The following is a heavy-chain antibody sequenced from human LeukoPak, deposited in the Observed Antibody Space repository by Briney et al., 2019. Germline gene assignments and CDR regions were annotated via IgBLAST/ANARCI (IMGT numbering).Heavy chain of an antibody. J-gene: IGHJ5*02. D-gene: IGHD4-17*01. CDR3: ARGYGDYVSPSWFDP. CDR1: GGSISSGDYY. V-gene: IGHV4-30-4*01. Sequence: EPSQTLSLTCTVSGGSISSGDYYWGWLRQPRGKGLEWIGYIYYSGSTYYNPSLKSRVTISVDTSKNQFSLKLSSVTAADTAVYYCARGYGDYVSPSWFDPWGQGTLVTVSS. CDR2: IYYSGST.